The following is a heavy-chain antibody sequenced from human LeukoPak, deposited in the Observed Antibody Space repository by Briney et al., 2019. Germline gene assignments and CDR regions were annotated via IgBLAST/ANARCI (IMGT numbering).Heavy chain of an antibody. CDR1: GGSINSYY. CDR2: IYSSGST. J-gene: IGHJ4*01. D-gene: IGHD4-23*01. Sequence: SETLSLTCTVSGGSINSYYWSWIRQPAGKGLEWIGRIYSSGSTNYNPPLKSRVSMSVDTSKNQFSLKLTSVTAADTAVYYCARGGKATVVTMWGHGILVTVSS. V-gene: IGHV4-4*07. CDR3: ARGGKATVVTM.